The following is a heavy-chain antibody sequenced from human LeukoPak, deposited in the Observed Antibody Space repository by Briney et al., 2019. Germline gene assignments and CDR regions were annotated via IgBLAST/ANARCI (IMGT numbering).Heavy chain of an antibody. CDR2: IYASGST. Sequence: SETLSLTCIVSSGSSSGRYYWYWIRQPAGKGLEWIGRIYASGSTNYDPSLKSRVTISVDKSNNQFSLMVTSVTAADTAVYYCARGKQNAVDYWGQGILVTVSS. CDR3: ARGKQNAVDY. D-gene: IGHD1-1*01. V-gene: IGHV4-4*07. J-gene: IGHJ4*02. CDR1: SGSSSGRYY.